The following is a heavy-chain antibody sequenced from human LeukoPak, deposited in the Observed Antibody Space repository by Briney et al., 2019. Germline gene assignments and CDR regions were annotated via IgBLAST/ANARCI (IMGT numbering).Heavy chain of an antibody. V-gene: IGHV3-30*01. CDR1: GFTFSDHG. Sequence: AGGSLRLSCASGFTFSDHGLHWVRQAPGKGLEWVAIISDGGSNTYYGDSVRCRFTVSRDNSKNTLYLQMTSLRVDDTAVYYCAREVNYYYYMDVWGKGTAVTVS. J-gene: IGHJ6*03. CDR2: ISDGGSNT. CDR3: AREVNYYYYMDV. D-gene: IGHD4-11*01.